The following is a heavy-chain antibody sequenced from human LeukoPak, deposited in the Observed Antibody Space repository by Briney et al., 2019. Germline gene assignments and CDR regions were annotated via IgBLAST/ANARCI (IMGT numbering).Heavy chain of an antibody. CDR3: ARAHGGAAVFRY. V-gene: IGHV1-8*03. D-gene: IGHD6-13*01. J-gene: IGHJ4*02. Sequence: ASVKVSCKASGYTFTSYDINWVRQATGQGLEWMGWMNPNSGNTGYAQKFQGRVTITRNTSISTAYMELSSLRSEDTAVYYCARAHGGAAVFRYWGQGTLVTVSS. CDR2: MNPNSGNT. CDR1: GYTFTSYD.